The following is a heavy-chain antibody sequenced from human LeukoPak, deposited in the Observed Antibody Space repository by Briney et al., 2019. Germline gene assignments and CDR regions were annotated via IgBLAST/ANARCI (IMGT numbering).Heavy chain of an antibody. CDR1: GYTFTSYG. Sequence: ASVKVSFKASGYTFTSYGISWVRQAPGQGLEWMGWISAYNGNTNYAQKLQGRVTMTTDTSTSTAYMELRSLRSDDTAVYYCARNVLRYFDWLPRQDYWGQGTLVTVSS. D-gene: IGHD3-9*01. CDR2: ISAYNGNT. CDR3: ARNVLRYFDWLPRQDY. V-gene: IGHV1-18*01. J-gene: IGHJ4*02.